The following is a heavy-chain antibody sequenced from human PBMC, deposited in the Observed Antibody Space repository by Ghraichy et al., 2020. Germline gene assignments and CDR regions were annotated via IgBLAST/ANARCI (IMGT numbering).Heavy chain of an antibody. CDR1: GYTLTELS. J-gene: IGHJ3*02. CDR2: FDPEDGET. D-gene: IGHD1-26*01. Sequence: ASVKVSCKVSGYTLTELSMHWVRQAPGKGLEWMGGFDPEDGETIYAQKFQGRVTMTEDTSTDTAYMELSSLRSEDTAVYYCATAIVGAGGFDIWGQGTMVTVSS. V-gene: IGHV1-24*01. CDR3: ATAIVGAGGFDI.